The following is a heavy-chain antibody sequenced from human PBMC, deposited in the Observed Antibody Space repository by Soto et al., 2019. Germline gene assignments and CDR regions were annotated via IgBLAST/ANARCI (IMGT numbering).Heavy chain of an antibody. CDR1: GFTFSSYH. V-gene: IGHV3-48*02. CDR2: ISSGSSTI. Sequence: EVHLVESGGGLVQPGGSLRLSCAASGFTFSSYHMNWVRQAPGKGLEWVAYISSGSSTIYYADSVKGRFTISRDNAKNSLYLQMNSLRDDDTAMYYCTRDSHFGYGMDVWGQGTTVTVSS. D-gene: IGHD3-10*01. CDR3: TRDSHFGYGMDV. J-gene: IGHJ6*02.